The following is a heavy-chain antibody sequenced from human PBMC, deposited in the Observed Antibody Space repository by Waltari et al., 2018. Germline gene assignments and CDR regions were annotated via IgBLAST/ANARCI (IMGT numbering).Heavy chain of an antibody. J-gene: IGHJ6*02. CDR3: ARGGHSSSWYIYYYYYGMDV. CDR1: GGSFSGYY. D-gene: IGHD6-13*01. V-gene: IGHV4-34*01. CDR2: INHSGST. Sequence: QVQLQQWGAGLLKPSETLSLTCAVYGGSFSGYYWSWIRQPPGKGLEWIGEINHSGSTNSNPSLKSRVTISVDTSKNQFSLKLSAVTAADTAVYYCARGGHSSSWYIYYYYYGMDVWGQGTTVTVSS.